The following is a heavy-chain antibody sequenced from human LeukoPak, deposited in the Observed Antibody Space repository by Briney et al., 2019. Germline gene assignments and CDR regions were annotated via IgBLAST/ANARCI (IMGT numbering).Heavy chain of an antibody. Sequence: GGSLRLSRAASGFTFSRYWMHCVRAAPGKGGVCVSRINSDGGSTSYADSVKRRFTISRDNAKNTLYLQMNRLRAEDTAVYYCARDRYCSSTSCLNWFDLWGQGTLVTVSS. CDR2: INSDGGST. CDR3: ARDRYCSSTSCLNWFDL. CDR1: GFTFSRYW. V-gene: IGHV3-74*01. D-gene: IGHD2-2*01. J-gene: IGHJ5*02.